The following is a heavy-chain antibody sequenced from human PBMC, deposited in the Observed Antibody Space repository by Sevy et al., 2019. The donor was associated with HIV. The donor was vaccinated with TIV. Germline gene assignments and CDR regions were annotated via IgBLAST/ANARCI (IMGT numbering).Heavy chain of an antibody. CDR1: GVTFSSYA. J-gene: IGHJ4*02. Sequence: GGSLRLSCADSGVTFSSYAMSWVRQAPGKGLELVSTISGHGGSTYYAGAVKGRFTISRDNSKKMVYLQMNSLRAEDTAVYYCAKDSGISAQIVVALRYWGQGTQVTVSS. CDR2: ISGHGGST. V-gene: IGHV3-23*01. CDR3: AKDSGISAQIVVALRY. D-gene: IGHD3-22*01.